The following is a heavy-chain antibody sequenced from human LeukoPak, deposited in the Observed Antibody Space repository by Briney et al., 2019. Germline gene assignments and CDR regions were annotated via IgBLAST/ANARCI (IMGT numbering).Heavy chain of an antibody. Sequence: ASVKVSCKASGYTFNAYYIYWVRQAPGQGLEWMGWINPNSGDTNYVQKFQGRVTMTRDTSISTAYMELSRLRSDDTAMYFCARDRPVPDYWGQGTLVTVSS. J-gene: IGHJ4*02. CDR1: GYTFNAYY. V-gene: IGHV1-2*02. D-gene: IGHD6-6*01. CDR3: ARDRPVPDY. CDR2: INPNSGDT.